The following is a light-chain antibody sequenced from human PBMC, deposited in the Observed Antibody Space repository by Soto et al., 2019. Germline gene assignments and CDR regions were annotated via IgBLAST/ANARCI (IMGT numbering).Light chain of an antibody. CDR2: DVI. J-gene: IGLJ7*01. CDR1: TSDVGGYNY. Sequence: QSALTQPASVSGSPGQSITISCTGTTSDVGGYNYVSWHQQHPGKAPKLMIYDVINRPSGVSHRFSGSKSDNTASLTISGLQAEDEADYYCTSYTSSGTHVFGSGTQLTVL. V-gene: IGLV2-14*01. CDR3: TSYTSSGTHV.